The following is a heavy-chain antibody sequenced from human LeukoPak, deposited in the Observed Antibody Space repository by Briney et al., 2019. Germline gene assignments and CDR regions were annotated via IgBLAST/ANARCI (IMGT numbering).Heavy chain of an antibody. CDR3: ARLFISLDY. CDR1: GFTFSSYA. CDR2: ISYDGSNK. Sequence: GGSLRRSCAASGFTFSSYAMHWVRQAPGKGLEWVAVISYDGSNKYYADSVKGRFTISRDNSKNTLYLQMNSLRAEDTAVYYCARLFISLDYWGQGTLVTVSS. J-gene: IGHJ4*02. V-gene: IGHV3-30-3*01.